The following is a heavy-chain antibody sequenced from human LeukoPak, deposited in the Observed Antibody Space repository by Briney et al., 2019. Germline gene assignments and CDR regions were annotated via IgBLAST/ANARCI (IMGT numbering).Heavy chain of an antibody. V-gene: IGHV4-30-2*01. Sequence: SQTLSLTCAVSGGSISSGGYSWSWIRQPPWKGLEWIGYIYHSGSAYYNPSLKSRVTISVDRSKNQFSLKLSSVTAADTAVYYCARGYYYDSSGYIPDYFDYWGQGTLVTVSS. CDR1: GGSISSGGYS. D-gene: IGHD3-22*01. CDR2: IYHSGSA. CDR3: ARGYYYDSSGYIPDYFDY. J-gene: IGHJ4*02.